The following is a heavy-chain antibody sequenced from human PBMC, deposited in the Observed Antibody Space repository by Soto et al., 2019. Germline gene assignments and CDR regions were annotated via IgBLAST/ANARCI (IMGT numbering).Heavy chain of an antibody. V-gene: IGHV4-30-4*01. Sequence: QVQLQESGPGLVKPSQTLSLTCTVSGGSVSSDDHYWNWIRQPPGKGLEWIGYIFYSGSAFYNPSLQSRVTLSVDTSNNQFSLKMKSVTAADTAVYYCARSPYSYGFNLWGQGTLVTVSS. CDR1: GGSVSSDDHY. J-gene: IGHJ4*02. CDR3: ARSPYSYGFNL. D-gene: IGHD5-18*01. CDR2: IFYSGSA.